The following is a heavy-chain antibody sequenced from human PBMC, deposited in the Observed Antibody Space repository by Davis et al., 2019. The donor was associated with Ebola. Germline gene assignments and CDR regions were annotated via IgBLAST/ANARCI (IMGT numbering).Heavy chain of an antibody. J-gene: IGHJ6*03. Sequence: GESLKISCAASGFTFSNAWMSWVRQAPGKGLEWVGRIKSKTDGGTTDYAAPVKGRFTISRDDSKNTLYLQMNSLKTEDTAVYYCTTPPETKPWYYYYYYMDVWGKGTTVTVSS. V-gene: IGHV3-15*01. CDR1: GFTFSNAW. D-gene: IGHD1-7*01. CDR2: IKSKTDGGTT. CDR3: TTPPETKPWYYYYYYMDV.